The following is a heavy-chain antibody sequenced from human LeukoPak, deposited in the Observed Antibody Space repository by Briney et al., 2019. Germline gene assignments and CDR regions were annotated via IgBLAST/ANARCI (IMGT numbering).Heavy chain of an antibody. J-gene: IGHJ4*02. CDR1: GGSFSGYY. CDR2: INHSGST. D-gene: IGHD5-18*01. Sequence: SETLSLTCAVYGGSFSGYYWSWIRQPPGKGLEWIWEINHSGSTNYNPSLKSRATISVDKSKNQFSLKLSSVTAAATAVYYCARAGEGYGHVRDFDYWGQGTLVTVSS. CDR3: ARAGEGYGHVRDFDY. V-gene: IGHV4-34*01.